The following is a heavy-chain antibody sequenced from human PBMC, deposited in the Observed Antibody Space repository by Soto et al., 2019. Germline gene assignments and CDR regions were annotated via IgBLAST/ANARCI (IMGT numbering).Heavy chain of an antibody. CDR2: INPNSGGT. J-gene: IGHJ4*02. V-gene: IGHV1-2*04. Sequence: PSVKVSCKASGYTFTGYYMHWVRQAPGQGLEWMGWINPNSGGTNYAQKFQGWVTMTRDTSISTAYMELSRLRSDDTAVYYCARGGYDFWSGSDYWGQGTLVTVSS. CDR3: ARGGYDFWSGSDY. D-gene: IGHD3-3*01. CDR1: GYTFTGYY.